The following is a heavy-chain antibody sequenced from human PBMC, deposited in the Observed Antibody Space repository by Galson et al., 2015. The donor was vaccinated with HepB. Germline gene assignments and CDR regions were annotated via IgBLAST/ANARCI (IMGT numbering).Heavy chain of an antibody. CDR3: ATPCTLSSTSCYDY. Sequence: SVKVSCKASGGTFSSYAISWVRQAPGQGLEWMGGIIPIFGTANYAQKFQGRVTITADESTSTAYMELSSLRSEDTAVYYCATPCTLSSTSCYDYWGQGTLVTVSS. J-gene: IGHJ4*02. CDR1: GGTFSSYA. D-gene: IGHD2-2*01. CDR2: IIPIFGTA. V-gene: IGHV1-69*13.